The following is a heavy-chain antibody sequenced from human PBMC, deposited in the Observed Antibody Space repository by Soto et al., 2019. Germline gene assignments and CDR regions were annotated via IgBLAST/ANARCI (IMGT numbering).Heavy chain of an antibody. J-gene: IGHJ4*02. Sequence: EVQLLESGGGLVQPGGSLRLSCAASGFTFSSYAMSWVRQAPGKGLEWVSAISGSGGSTYYADSVKGRFTISRDNSKNTLYLQMNSLRAEDTAVYYCAKDTPTISQYYYGSVDDYWGQGTLVTVSS. D-gene: IGHD3-10*01. V-gene: IGHV3-23*01. CDR2: ISGSGGST. CDR3: AKDTPTISQYYYGSVDDY. CDR1: GFTFSSYA.